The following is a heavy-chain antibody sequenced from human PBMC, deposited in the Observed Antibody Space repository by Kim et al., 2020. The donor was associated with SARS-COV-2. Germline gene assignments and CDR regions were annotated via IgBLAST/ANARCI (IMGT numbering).Heavy chain of an antibody. J-gene: IGHJ5*02. D-gene: IGHD3-3*01. V-gene: IGHV4-59*01. CDR2: IYYSGST. CDR3: ARATYYDFWSGYYTGYWFDP. CDR1: GGSISSYY. Sequence: SETLSLTCTVSGGSISSYYWSWIRQPPGKGLEWIGYIYYSGSTNYNPSLKSRVTISVDTSKNQFSLKLSSVTAADTAVYYCARATYYDFWSGYYTGYWFDPWGQGTLVTVSS.